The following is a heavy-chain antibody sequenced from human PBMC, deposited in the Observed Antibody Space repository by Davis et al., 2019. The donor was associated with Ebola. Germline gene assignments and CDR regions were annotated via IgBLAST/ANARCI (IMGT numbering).Heavy chain of an antibody. CDR3: ARIPWVSRGMDV. D-gene: IGHD6-13*01. J-gene: IGHJ6*04. Sequence: PSETLSLTCAISGDSVSSNRAAWNWIRQSPSRGLEWLGRTYYSSKWYNDYEVSVKSRITINPDTSKNQFSLQLNFVTPEDAAVYYCARIPWVSRGMDVWGKGTTVTVSS. V-gene: IGHV6-1*01. CDR2: TYYSSKWYN. CDR1: GDSVSSNRAA.